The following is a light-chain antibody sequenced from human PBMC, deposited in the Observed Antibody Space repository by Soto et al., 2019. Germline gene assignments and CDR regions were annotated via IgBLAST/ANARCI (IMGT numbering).Light chain of an antibody. Sequence: DIQMTQFPSSLSASVGDRVTITCRASQSISSHLNWYQQKPGKAPKLLIYGASSLQSGVPSRFSGTGSGTDFTLIISSLQPEDFATYYCQQSNTSPQTFGQGTKVDIK. J-gene: IGKJ1*01. CDR1: QSISSH. V-gene: IGKV1-39*01. CDR3: QQSNTSPQT. CDR2: GAS.